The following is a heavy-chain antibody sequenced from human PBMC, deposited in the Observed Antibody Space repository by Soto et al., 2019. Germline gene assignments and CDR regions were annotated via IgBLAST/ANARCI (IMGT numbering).Heavy chain of an antibody. CDR2: IDYSGST. J-gene: IGHJ4*02. CDR1: GGSTSSSNYQ. Sequence: SETLSLTCTVSGGSTSSSNYQWVWIRQPPVKGLEWIGYIDYSGSTNYNPSLKSRVTISVDTSKNQFSLKLSSVTAADTAVYYCARVGGSGTYYNLFLDYWGQGTLVTVSS. CDR3: ARVGGSGTYYNLFLDY. V-gene: IGHV4-61*05. D-gene: IGHD3-10*01.